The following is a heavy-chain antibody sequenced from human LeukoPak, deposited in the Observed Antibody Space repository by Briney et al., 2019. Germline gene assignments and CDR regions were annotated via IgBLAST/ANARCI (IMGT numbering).Heavy chain of an antibody. Sequence: PGGSLRLSCAASGFTFSSYSMNWVRQAPGKGLEWVSYISSRSSTILYADSVKGRFTISRDNAKNSVYLQMNSLRDEDTAVYYCASDSSGYYYGFDYWGQGTLVTVSS. D-gene: IGHD3-22*01. CDR3: ASDSSGYYYGFDY. CDR2: ISSRSSTI. CDR1: GFTFSSYS. J-gene: IGHJ4*02. V-gene: IGHV3-48*02.